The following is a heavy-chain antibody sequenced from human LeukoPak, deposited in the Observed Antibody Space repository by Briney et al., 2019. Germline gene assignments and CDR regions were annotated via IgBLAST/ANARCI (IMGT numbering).Heavy chain of an antibody. CDR2: IYYSGST. J-gene: IGHJ5*02. D-gene: IGHD2/OR15-2a*01. CDR3: ARDLSWFDP. V-gene: IGHV4-59*01. Sequence: SETLSLTCTVPGGSISSYYWSWIRQPPGKGLEWIGYIYYSGSTNYNPSLKSRVTISVDTSKNQFSLKLSSVTAADTAVYYCARDLSWFDPWGQGTLVTVSS. CDR1: GGSISSYY.